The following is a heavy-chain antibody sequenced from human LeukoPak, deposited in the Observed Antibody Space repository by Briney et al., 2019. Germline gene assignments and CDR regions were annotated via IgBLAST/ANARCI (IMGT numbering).Heavy chain of an antibody. CDR3: ARVKGSGSYYNVDDY. J-gene: IGHJ4*02. CDR1: GYTFTSYG. Sequence: ASAKVSCKASGYTFTSYGISWVRQAPGQGLEWMGWISAYNGNTNYAQKLQGRVTMTTDTSTSTAYMELRSLRSDDTAVYYCARVKGSGSYYNVDDYWGQGTLVTVSS. D-gene: IGHD3-10*01. CDR2: ISAYNGNT. V-gene: IGHV1-18*01.